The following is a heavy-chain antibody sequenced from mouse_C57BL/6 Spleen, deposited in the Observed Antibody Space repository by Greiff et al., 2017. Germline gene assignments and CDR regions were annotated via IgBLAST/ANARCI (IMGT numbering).Heavy chain of an antibody. Sequence: QVQLQQSGPELVKPGASVKISCKASGYAFSSSWMNWVKQRPGKGLEWIGRIYPGDGDTNYNGKFKGKATLTADKSSSTAYMQLSSLTSEDSAVYFCAGNYGSREGYAMDYWGQGTSVTVSS. CDR1: GYAFSSSW. CDR3: AGNYGSREGYAMDY. V-gene: IGHV1-82*01. CDR2: IYPGDGDT. D-gene: IGHD1-1*01. J-gene: IGHJ4*01.